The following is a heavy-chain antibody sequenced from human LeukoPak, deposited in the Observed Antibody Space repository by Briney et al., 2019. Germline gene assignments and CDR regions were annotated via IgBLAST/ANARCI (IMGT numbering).Heavy chain of an antibody. Sequence: GGSLRLSCAASGFTFSSYTVNWVRQAPGKGLEWVSSISSSSSYIYYADSVKGRFTISRDNAKNSLYLQMNSLRAEDTAVYYCARKDSSSSYGYFDYWGQGTLVTVSS. D-gene: IGHD6-6*01. J-gene: IGHJ4*02. CDR3: ARKDSSSSYGYFDY. CDR1: GFTFSSYT. V-gene: IGHV3-21*01. CDR2: ISSSSSYI.